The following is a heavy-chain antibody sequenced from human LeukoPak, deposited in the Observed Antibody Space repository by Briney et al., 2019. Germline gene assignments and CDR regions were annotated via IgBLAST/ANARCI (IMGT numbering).Heavy chain of an antibody. CDR3: ARDRKGYCSSTSCYDAFDI. CDR1: GGSFSGYY. J-gene: IGHJ3*02. CDR2: INHSGST. Sequence: SETLSLTCAVYGGSFSGYYWSWIRQPPGKGLEWLGEINHSGSTNYNPSLKSRVTISVDTSKHQFSLKLRSVTAADTAVYYCARDRKGYCSSTSCYDAFDIWGQGTMVTVSS. V-gene: IGHV4-34*01. D-gene: IGHD2-2*01.